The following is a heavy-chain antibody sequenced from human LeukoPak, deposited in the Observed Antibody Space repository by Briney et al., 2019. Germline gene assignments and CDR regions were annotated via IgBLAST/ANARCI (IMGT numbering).Heavy chain of an antibody. CDR3: AKDGPLGMVRGVGAFDI. Sequence: PGGSLRLSCAASGFTFSSYAVSWVRQAPGKGLEWVSAISGSGGSTYYADSVKGRFTISRDNSKNKLSLQMHSLRAEDTAVYYCAKDGPLGMVRGVGAFDIWGQGTMVTVSS. V-gene: IGHV3-23*01. J-gene: IGHJ3*02. CDR2: ISGSGGST. CDR1: GFTFSSYA. D-gene: IGHD3-10*01.